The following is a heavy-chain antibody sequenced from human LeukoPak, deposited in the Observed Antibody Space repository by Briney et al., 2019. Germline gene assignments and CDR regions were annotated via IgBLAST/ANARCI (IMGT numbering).Heavy chain of an antibody. CDR2: ISGSGAST. V-gene: IGHV3-23*01. CDR1: GFTFSSYA. CDR3: AKNLRDYGYFDH. J-gene: IGHJ4*02. Sequence: GGSLRLSCAASGFTFSSYAMSWVRQAPGKGLEWVSAISGSGASTCYADSVKGRFTISRDNSKNTLYLQMNSLRAEDTALYYCAKNLRDYGYFDHWGQGTLVTVSS. D-gene: IGHD4-17*01.